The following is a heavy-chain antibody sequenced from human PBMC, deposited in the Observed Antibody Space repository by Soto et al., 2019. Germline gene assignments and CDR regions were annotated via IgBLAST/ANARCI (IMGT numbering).Heavy chain of an antibody. CDR2: INPSGGST. J-gene: IGHJ6*02. Sequence: ASVKVSCKASGGTFSSYAISWVRQAPGQGLEWMGIINPSGGSTSYAQKFQGRVTMTRDTSTSTVYMELSSLRSEDTAVYYCARNCLSPMIVVRPLRYGMDVWGQGTTVTVSS. D-gene: IGHD3-22*01. CDR3: ARNCLSPMIVVRPLRYGMDV. V-gene: IGHV1-46*01. CDR1: GGTFSSYA.